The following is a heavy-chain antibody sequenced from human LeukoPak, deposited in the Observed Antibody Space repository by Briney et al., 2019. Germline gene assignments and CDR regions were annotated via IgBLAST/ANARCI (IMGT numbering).Heavy chain of an antibody. CDR3: AKEGPGIAVAGSPTL. J-gene: IGHJ4*02. CDR2: ISYDGSNK. CDR1: GFTFSSYG. V-gene: IGHV3-30*18. D-gene: IGHD6-19*01. Sequence: GGSLRLSCAASGFTFSSYGMHWVRQAPGKGLEWVAVISYDGSNKYYADSVKGRFTISRDNSKNTLYLQMNSLRAEDTAVYYCAKEGPGIAVAGSPTLWGQGTLVTVSS.